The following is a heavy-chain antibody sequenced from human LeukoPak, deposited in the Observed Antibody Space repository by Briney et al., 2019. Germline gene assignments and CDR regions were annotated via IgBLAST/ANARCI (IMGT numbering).Heavy chain of an antibody. CDR1: GYSFTSYW. CDR2: IYPGDSDT. V-gene: IGHV5-51*01. Sequence: GESLKISCMGSGYSFTSYWIGWVRQMPGKGLEWMGIIYPGDSDTRYSPSFQGQVTISADKSISTAYLQWSSLKASDTAMYYCASSYYDFWSGYSDFDYWGQGTLVTVSS. CDR3: ASSYYDFWSGYSDFDY. J-gene: IGHJ4*02. D-gene: IGHD3-3*01.